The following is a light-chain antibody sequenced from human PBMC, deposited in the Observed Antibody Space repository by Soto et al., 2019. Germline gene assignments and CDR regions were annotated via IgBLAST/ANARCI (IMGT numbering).Light chain of an antibody. CDR1: QSISSW. J-gene: IGKJ1*01. V-gene: IGKV1-5*01. CDR2: DAS. CDR3: QQYNSYVT. Sequence: DIQMTQSPSTLSASVGDRDTITCRASQSISSWLAWYQQKPGKAPKLLIYDASSLESGVPSRFSGSGSGTEFTLTISSLQPDDFATYYCQQYNSYVTFGQGTKVEIK.